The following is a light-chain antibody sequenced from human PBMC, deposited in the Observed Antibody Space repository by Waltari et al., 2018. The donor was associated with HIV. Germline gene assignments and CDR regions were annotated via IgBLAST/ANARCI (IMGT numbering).Light chain of an antibody. CDR3: QSTHSRGTYVV. J-gene: IGLJ2*01. V-gene: IGLV3-25*03. CDR2: KAT. Sequence: SYELTQPPSVSVSPGQTARITCSGDALPKQYAYWYQQKPGQAPVLVIYKATERPSGIPERFSGASSGTTVTLTISGVQAEDEASYYCQSTHSRGTYVVFGGGTKLTVL. CDR1: ALPKQY.